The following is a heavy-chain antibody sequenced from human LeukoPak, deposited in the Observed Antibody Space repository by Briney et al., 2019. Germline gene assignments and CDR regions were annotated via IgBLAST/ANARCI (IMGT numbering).Heavy chain of an antibody. D-gene: IGHD5-18*01. Sequence: SETLTLTCAVYGGTFSGYYWSWIRQPPGKGLEWIGEINHSGSTNYNPSLNSRVTISVDTSKNQFSLKLSSGTAADTAVCYCARVRGFSYGYHNYWGQGTLVTVSS. CDR1: GGTFSGYY. J-gene: IGHJ4*02. CDR2: INHSGST. CDR3: ARVRGFSYGYHNY. V-gene: IGHV4-34*01.